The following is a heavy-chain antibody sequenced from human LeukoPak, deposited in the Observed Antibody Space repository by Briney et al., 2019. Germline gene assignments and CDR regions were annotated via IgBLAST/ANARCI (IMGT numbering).Heavy chain of an antibody. V-gene: IGHV1-69*13. CDR3: AREEYSSGSRDAFDI. J-gene: IGHJ3*02. D-gene: IGHD6-19*01. CDR1: GGTFSSYA. Sequence: SVKVSCKASGGTFSSYAISWVRQAPGQGLEWMGGIIPIFGTANYAQKFQGRVTITADESTSTAYMGLSSLRSEDTAVYYCAREEYSSGSRDAFDIWGQGTMVTVSS. CDR2: IIPIFGTA.